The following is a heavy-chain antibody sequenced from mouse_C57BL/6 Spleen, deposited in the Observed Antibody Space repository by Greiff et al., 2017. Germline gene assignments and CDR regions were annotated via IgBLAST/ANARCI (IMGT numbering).Heavy chain of an antibody. J-gene: IGHJ4*01. CDR1: GYTFTSYG. CDR3: ARCTTVVADAMDY. V-gene: IGHV1-81*01. D-gene: IGHD1-1*01. CDR2: IYPRSGNT. Sequence: VKLQESGAELARPGASVKLSCKASGYTFTSYGISWVKQRTGQGLEWIGEIYPRSGNTYYNEKFKGKATLTADKSSSTAYMELRSLTSEDSAVYFCARCTTVVADAMDYWGQGTSVTVSS.